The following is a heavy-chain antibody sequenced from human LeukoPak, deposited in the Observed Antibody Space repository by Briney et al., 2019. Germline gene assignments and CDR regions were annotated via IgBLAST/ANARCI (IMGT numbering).Heavy chain of an antibody. V-gene: IGHV3-48*04. Sequence: PGGSLILSCAASGFTFTTYGMNWVRQAPGKGLEWVSYISSSTSSIYYADSVKGRFTISRDNAKNSLYLQMNTLRAEGTAVYYCVISGYDYRCFEYWGQGTLVTVSS. CDR2: ISSSTSSI. CDR3: VISGYDYRCFEY. D-gene: IGHD5-12*01. J-gene: IGHJ4*02. CDR1: GFTFTTYG.